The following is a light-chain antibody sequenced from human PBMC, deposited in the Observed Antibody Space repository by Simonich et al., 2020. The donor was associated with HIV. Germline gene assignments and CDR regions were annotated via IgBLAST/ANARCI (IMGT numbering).Light chain of an antibody. Sequence: DIQMTQSPSSLSASVGDRVTITCRASQSISSYLNWYQQKPGKAPKHLIYAASSLQSGVPSRFSGSGSGTDFTLTIGSLQPEDFATYYCQQSYTTPRAFGQGTKVEIK. CDR1: QSISSY. CDR3: QQSYTTPRA. V-gene: IGKV1-39*01. CDR2: AAS. J-gene: IGKJ1*01.